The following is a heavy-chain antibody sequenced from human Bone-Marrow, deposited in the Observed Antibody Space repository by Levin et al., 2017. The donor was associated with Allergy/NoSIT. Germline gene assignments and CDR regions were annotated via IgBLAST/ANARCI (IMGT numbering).Heavy chain of an antibody. Sequence: GESLKISCKTSGYTFSNYWWVGWVRQMPGKGLEWMGIIYPGDSETRYNPSFQGRVTISADNSINTAYLQWLSLQASDSAIYFCARGYSSDSFGDYWGQGTLVTVSS. CDR3: ARGYSSDSFGDY. D-gene: IGHD2-15*01. V-gene: IGHV5-51*01. CDR2: IYPGDSET. CDR1: GYTFSNYW. J-gene: IGHJ4*02.